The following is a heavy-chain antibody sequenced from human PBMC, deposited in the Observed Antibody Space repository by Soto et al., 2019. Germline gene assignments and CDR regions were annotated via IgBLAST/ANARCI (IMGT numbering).Heavy chain of an antibody. D-gene: IGHD6-13*01. V-gene: IGHV3-7*05. Sequence: PGGSLRLSCAASGFTFSSYWMSWVRQAPGKGLEWVANIKQDGSEKYYVDSVKGRFTISRDNAKNSLYLQMNSLRAEDTAVYYCARDPGVRYSSSWYSSNYYYYYYGMDAWGQGTTVTVSS. CDR3: ARDPGVRYSSSWYSSNYYYYYYGMDA. CDR1: GFTFSSYW. J-gene: IGHJ6*02. CDR2: IKQDGSEK.